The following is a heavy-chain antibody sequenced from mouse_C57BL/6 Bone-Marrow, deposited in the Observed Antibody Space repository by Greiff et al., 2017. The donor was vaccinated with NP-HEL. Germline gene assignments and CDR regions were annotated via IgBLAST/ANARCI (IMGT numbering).Heavy chain of an antibody. J-gene: IGHJ3*01. CDR1: GYAFTNYL. V-gene: IGHV1-54*01. CDR2: INPGSGGT. CDR3: ARSPDGYYAWFAY. D-gene: IGHD2-3*01. Sequence: QVHVKQSGAELVRPGTSVKVSCKASGYAFTNYLIEWVKQRPGQGLEWIGVINPGSGGTNYNEKFKGKATLTADKSSSTAYMQLSSLTSEDSAVYFCARSPDGYYAWFAYWGQGTLVTVSA.